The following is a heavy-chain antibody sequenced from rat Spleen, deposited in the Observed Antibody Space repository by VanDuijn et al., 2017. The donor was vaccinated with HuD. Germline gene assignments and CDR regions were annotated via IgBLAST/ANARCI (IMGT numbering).Heavy chain of an antibody. D-gene: IGHD1-12*02. V-gene: IGHV3-3*01. CDR3: ARHGYDGSYYYWDY. J-gene: IGHJ2*01. Sequence: VQLKESGPGLVQPSQTLSLTCTVSGFSLSSYGVIWVRQPPGKGLEWMGYIDSAGNTNYNPSLKSRISITRDTSKNQFFLQVNSVTTEDTATYYCARHGYDGSYYYWDYWGQGVMVTVSS. CDR1: GFSLSSYG. CDR2: IDSAGNT.